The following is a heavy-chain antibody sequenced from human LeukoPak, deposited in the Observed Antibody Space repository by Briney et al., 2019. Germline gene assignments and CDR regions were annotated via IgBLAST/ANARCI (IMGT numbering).Heavy chain of an antibody. CDR1: GFTVSSTH. V-gene: IGHV3-53*01. CDR3: ARGGRGTAAVVAPRSFDI. Sequence: GGSLRLSCEASGFTVSSTHMVWVRQAPGKGLEWVSVTYTGGNSYYAGSVQGRFIISRDISKNTLYLQMNNLRAEDSALYYCARGGRGTAAVVAPRSFDIWGQGTMVTVSS. CDR2: TYTGGNS. J-gene: IGHJ3*02. D-gene: IGHD3-22*01.